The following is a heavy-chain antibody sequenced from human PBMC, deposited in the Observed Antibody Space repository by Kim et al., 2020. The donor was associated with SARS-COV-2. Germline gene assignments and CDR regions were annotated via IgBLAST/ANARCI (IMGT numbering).Heavy chain of an antibody. CDR2: IYHSGST. J-gene: IGHJ6*02. CDR1: GGSISSSNW. Sequence: SETLSLTCAVSGGSISSSNWWSWVRQPPGKGLEWIGEIYHSGSTNYNPSLKSRVTISVDKSKNQFSLKLSSVTAADTAVYYCARERAERFGWLRSYYGMDVWGQGTTVTVSS. V-gene: IGHV4-4*02. CDR3: ARERAERFGWLRSYYGMDV. D-gene: IGHD5-12*01.